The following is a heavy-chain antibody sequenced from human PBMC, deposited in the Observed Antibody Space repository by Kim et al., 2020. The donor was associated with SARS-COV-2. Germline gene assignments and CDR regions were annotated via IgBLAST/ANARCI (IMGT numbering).Heavy chain of an antibody. CDR1: GYTFTGYY. J-gene: IGHJ4*02. CDR3: ARDISGSYGATDY. D-gene: IGHD1-26*01. V-gene: IGHV1-2*06. CDR2: INPNSGGT. Sequence: ASVKVSCKASGYTFTGYYMHWVRQAPGQGLEWMGRINPNSGGTNYAQKFQGRVTMTRDTSISTAYMELSRLRSDDTAVYYCARDISGSYGATDYWGQGTLVTVSS.